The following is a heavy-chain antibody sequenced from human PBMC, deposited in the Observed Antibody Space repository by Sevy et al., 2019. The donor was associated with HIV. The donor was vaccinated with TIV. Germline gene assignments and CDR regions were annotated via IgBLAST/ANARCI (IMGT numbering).Heavy chain of an antibody. CDR1: GGSIGHYY. CDR2: VYYTGST. V-gene: IGHV4-59*01. Sequence: SETLSLTCTVSGGSIGHYYWSWIRQPPGKALEWIAYVYYTGSTNYNPSLKGRVTIALDTPKNQFSLNLSSLTAADTAVYYCVRQGGLVDYGMDVWGQGTTVTVSS. J-gene: IGHJ6*02. CDR3: VRQGGLVDYGMDV. D-gene: IGHD2-15*01.